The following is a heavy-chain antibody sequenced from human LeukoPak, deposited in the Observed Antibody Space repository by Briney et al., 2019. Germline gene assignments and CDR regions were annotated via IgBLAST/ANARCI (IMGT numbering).Heavy chain of an antibody. V-gene: IGHV5-51*01. CDR1: GSRFTSYW. J-gene: IGHJ4*02. D-gene: IGHD3-16*02. CDR3: SRSDDYVWGNYRYTPFDY. CDR2: IYPGDSDT. Sequence: GASLKISFKGAGSRFTSYWIGWVRPMPGKGLEWMGIIYPGDSDTRYSPSFQGQVTISADQSIRTAYLPCSSLTASDAAMYYCSRSDDYVWGNYRYTPFDYWGQGTPVTVSS.